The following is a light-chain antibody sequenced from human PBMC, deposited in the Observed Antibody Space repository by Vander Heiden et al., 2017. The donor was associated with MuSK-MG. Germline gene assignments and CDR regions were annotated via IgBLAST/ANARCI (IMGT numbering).Light chain of an antibody. CDR3: QQYKSYSPET. CDR2: KAS. V-gene: IGKV1-5*03. CDR1: QSVNIW. J-gene: IGKJ1*01. Sequence: DIQMTQSPSTLSASVGDRVTITCRASQSVNIWLAWYQQKPGKAPKLLIYKASDLEGGVPSRFSGSGYGTEFTLTISGLQPDDFATYYCQQYKSYSPETFGQGTRVEVK.